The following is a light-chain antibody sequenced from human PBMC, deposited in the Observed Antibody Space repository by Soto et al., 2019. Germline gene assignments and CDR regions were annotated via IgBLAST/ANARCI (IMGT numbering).Light chain of an antibody. CDR2: EGS. Sequence: QSALTQPASVSGSPGQSITISCTGTSSDVGSYNLVSWYQQDPGKAPKLMIYEGSKRPSGVSNRFSGSKSGNTASLTISGLQAEDEADSYCCSYAGTSTLVFGGGTNLTVL. CDR1: SSDVGSYNL. CDR3: CSYAGTSTLV. J-gene: IGLJ2*01. V-gene: IGLV2-23*01.